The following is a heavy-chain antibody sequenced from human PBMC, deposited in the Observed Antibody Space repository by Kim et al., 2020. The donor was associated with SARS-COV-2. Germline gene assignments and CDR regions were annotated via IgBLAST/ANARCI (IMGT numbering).Heavy chain of an antibody. Sequence: SETLSLTCTVSGGSFSSNNYYWGWIRQPPGRGLEWIGIVYYSGNTYYNPSIKSRVTISVDTSRNQFSLELSSGTAADTAVYFCVRPKQDSSGYDYYYYYYGMDVWGQGTTVTVSS. V-gene: IGHV4-39*01. J-gene: IGHJ6*02. CDR3: VRPKQDSSGYDYYYYYYGMDV. CDR1: GGSFSSNNYY. D-gene: IGHD3-22*01. CDR2: VYYSGNT.